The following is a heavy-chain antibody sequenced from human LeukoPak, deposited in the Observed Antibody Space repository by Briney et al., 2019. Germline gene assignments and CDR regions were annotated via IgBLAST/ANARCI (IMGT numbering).Heavy chain of an antibody. CDR2: ISAYNGNT. J-gene: IGHJ5*02. D-gene: IGHD3/OR15-3a*01. Sequence: ASVKVSCKASGYTFTSYGISWVRQAPGQGLEWMGWISAYNGNTNYAQKLQGRVTMTTDTSTSTAYMELRSLRSDHTAVYYCAGTDGFSVLNWFDPWGQGTLVTVSS. V-gene: IGHV1-18*01. CDR1: GYTFTSYG. CDR3: AGTDGFSVLNWFDP.